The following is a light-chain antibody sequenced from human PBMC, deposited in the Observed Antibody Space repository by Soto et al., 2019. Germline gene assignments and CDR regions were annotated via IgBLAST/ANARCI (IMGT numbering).Light chain of an antibody. J-gene: IGLJ2*01. CDR2: TND. V-gene: IGLV1-47*01. Sequence: QSVLTQPPSASGTPGQTVTISCSGSGSNIETNYVYWYQKLPTTTPRLLINTNDQRPSAVPDRFSAFKSGTSASLVISGLRPDDEADYYCSATDDSLTGPVFGGGTKLTVL. CDR1: GSNIETNY. CDR3: SATDDSLTGPV.